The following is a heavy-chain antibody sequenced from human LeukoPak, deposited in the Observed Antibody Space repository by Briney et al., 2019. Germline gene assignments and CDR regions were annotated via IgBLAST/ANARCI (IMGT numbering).Heavy chain of an antibody. CDR3: ARDPTPIASHLDY. Sequence: PGGSLRLSCVASGFTFSSYETNWFRQAPGKGLEWVSYISTGGNTRYYADSVRDRFTISRDNARNSLYLQMNSLRAEDTAVYYCARDPTPIASHLDYWGQGTLVSVSS. J-gene: IGHJ4*02. V-gene: IGHV3-48*03. CDR2: ISTGGNTR. D-gene: IGHD2-15*01. CDR1: GFTFSSYE.